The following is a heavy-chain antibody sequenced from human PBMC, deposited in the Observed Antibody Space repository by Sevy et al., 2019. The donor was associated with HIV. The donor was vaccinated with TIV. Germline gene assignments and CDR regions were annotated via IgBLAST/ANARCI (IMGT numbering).Heavy chain of an antibody. Sequence: ASVKVSCKASGGTFSSYAISWVRQAPGQGLEWMGRIIPIFGTANYAQKFQGSVTITADESTSTACMELSSLRSEDTAVYYCARDRRLEVTPPYYYYMDVWGKGTTVTVSS. CDR3: ARDRRLEVTPPYYYYMDV. J-gene: IGHJ6*03. CDR1: GGTFSSYA. CDR2: IIPIFGTA. V-gene: IGHV1-69*13. D-gene: IGHD3-3*01.